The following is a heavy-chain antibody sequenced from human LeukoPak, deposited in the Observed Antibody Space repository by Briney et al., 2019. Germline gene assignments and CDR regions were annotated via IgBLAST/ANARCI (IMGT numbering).Heavy chain of an antibody. V-gene: IGHV1-18*01. CDR3: AVGPAHSSGWYPFDY. J-gene: IGHJ4*02. CDR1: GYTFTSYG. D-gene: IGHD6-19*01. CDR2: ISAYNGNT. Sequence: ASVKVSCKASGYTFTSYGISWVRQAPGQGLEWMGWISAYNGNTNYAQKFQGRVTMTRDMSTSTVYMELSSLRSEDTAVYYCAVGPAHSSGWYPFDYWGQGTLVTVSS.